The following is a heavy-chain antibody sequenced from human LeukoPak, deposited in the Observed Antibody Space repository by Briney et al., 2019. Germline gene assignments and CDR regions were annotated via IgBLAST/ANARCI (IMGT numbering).Heavy chain of an antibody. V-gene: IGHV3-30*03. D-gene: IGHD3-22*01. CDR1: GFTFSSYG. CDR3: ARGPYYYDSSGYPEGY. CDR2: ISYDGSNK. J-gene: IGHJ4*02. Sequence: GGSLRLSCAASGFTFSSYGMHWVRQAPGKGLEWVAVISYDGSNKYYADSVKGRFTISRDNSKNTLYLQMNSLRAEDTAVYYCARGPYYYDSSGYPEGYWGQGTLVTVSS.